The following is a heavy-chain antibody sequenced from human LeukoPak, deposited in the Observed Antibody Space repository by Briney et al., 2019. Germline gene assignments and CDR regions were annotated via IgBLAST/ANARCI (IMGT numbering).Heavy chain of an antibody. CDR1: GGSISSGDYY. CDR2: IYYSGST. J-gene: IGHJ4*02. CDR3: ARERLHYYDSSGN. D-gene: IGHD3-22*01. Sequence: SETLSLTCTVSGGSISSGDYYWSWIRQPPGKGLEWIGYIYYSGSTYYNPSLKSRVTISVDTSKNQFSLKLSSVTAADTAVYYCARERLHYYDSSGNWGQGTLVTASS. V-gene: IGHV4-30-4*01.